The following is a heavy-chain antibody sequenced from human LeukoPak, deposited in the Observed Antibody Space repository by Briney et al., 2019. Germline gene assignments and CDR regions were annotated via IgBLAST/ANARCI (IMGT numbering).Heavy chain of an antibody. CDR3: ARGGQQTIVGATDFDY. V-gene: IGHV3-48*02. Sequence: PGASLRLSSAAPGFPFTADSMNWVRQAPEKGLEWISYISRTGSTTYYGDSVKGRSTISRDNAKNSLFLQLNNLRDEDTAVYFCARGGQQTIVGATDFDYWGQGTLVTVSS. J-gene: IGHJ4*02. D-gene: IGHD1-26*01. CDR2: ISRTGSTT. CDR1: GFPFTADS.